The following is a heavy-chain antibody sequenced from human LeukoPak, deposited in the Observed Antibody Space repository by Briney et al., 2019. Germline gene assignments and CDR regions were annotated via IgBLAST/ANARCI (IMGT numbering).Heavy chain of an antibody. CDR1: GFTFRSYS. J-gene: IGHJ4*02. CDR2: ISSSGGSI. CDR3: ARDGGYCSSITCPSTTPFDY. D-gene: IGHD2-2*01. V-gene: IGHV3-48*01. Sequence: SGGSLRLSCTASGFTFRSYSLNWVRQAPGKGLEWISYISSSGGSIYYADAVKGRFTISRDNAKNSLYLQMNSLRADDTAVYYCARDGGYCSSITCPSTTPFDYWGQGTLVTVSS.